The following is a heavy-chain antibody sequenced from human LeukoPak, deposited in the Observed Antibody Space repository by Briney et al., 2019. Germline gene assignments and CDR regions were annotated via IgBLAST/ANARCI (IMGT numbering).Heavy chain of an antibody. V-gene: IGHV3-7*03. Sequence: PGGSLRLSCAASGFTFSSYWMNWARQAPGKGLEWVASINHNGNVNYYVDSVKGRFTISRDNAKNSLYLQMSNLRAEDTAVYYCARVNGWNYFDYWGQGTLVTVSS. J-gene: IGHJ4*02. CDR3: ARVNGWNYFDY. CDR1: GFTFSSYW. D-gene: IGHD6-19*01. CDR2: INHNGNVN.